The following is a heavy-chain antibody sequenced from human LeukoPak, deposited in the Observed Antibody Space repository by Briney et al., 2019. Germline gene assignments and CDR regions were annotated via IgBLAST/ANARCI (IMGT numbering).Heavy chain of an antibody. J-gene: IGHJ5*02. CDR2: ISSSSSYT. CDR3: ARDLRSGNWFDP. CDR1: GFTFSDYY. V-gene: IGHV3-11*06. D-gene: IGHD5/OR15-5a*01. Sequence: GGSLRLSCAASGFTFSDYYMSWIRQAPGKGLEWVSYISSSSSYTNYADSVKGRFTISRDNAKNSLYLQMNSLRAEDTAVYYCARDLRSGNWFDPWGQGPLVTVPS.